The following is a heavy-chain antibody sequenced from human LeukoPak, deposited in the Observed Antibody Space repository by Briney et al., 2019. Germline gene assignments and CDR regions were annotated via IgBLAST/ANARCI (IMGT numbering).Heavy chain of an antibody. D-gene: IGHD1-1*01. J-gene: IGHJ4*02. Sequence: PGGSLRLSCAASGFTFSSYAMSWVRQAPRKGLEWVSAISGSGGSTYYADSVKGRFTISRDNSKNTLYLQMNSLRAEDTAVYYCAKDWLERHGFDYWGQGTLVTVSS. CDR3: AKDWLERHGFDY. CDR2: ISGSGGST. V-gene: IGHV3-23*01. CDR1: GFTFSSYA.